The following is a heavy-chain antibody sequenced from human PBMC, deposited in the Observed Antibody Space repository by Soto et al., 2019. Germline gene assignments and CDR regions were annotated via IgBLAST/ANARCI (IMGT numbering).Heavy chain of an antibody. CDR1: GGSFSGYC. J-gene: IGHJ4*02. CDR3: ARGRTFGYCSGGSCYPYYFDY. Sequence: SETLSLTCAVYGGSFSGYCWSWIRQPPGKGLEWIGEINHSGSTNYNPSLKSRVTISVDTSKNQFSLKLSSVTAADTAVYYCARGRTFGYCSGGSCYPYYFDYWGQGTMVTVSS. CDR2: INHSGST. D-gene: IGHD2-15*01. V-gene: IGHV4-34*01.